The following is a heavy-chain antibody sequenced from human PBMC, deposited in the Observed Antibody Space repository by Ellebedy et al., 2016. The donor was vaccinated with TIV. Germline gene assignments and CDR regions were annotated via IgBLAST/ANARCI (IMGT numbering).Heavy chain of an antibody. CDR2: ISTTDGT. Sequence: PGGSLRLSCEASESTFSSYGMSWVRKAPGKGLEWVSSISTTDGTHYADSVKGRFTISRDNPKNTLYLQMNSLRVEDTAVYYCANRGLTMFEGGVDVWGQGTTVTVSS. J-gene: IGHJ6*02. CDR1: ESTFSSYG. V-gene: IGHV3-23*01. D-gene: IGHD3-3*01. CDR3: ANRGLTMFEGGVDV.